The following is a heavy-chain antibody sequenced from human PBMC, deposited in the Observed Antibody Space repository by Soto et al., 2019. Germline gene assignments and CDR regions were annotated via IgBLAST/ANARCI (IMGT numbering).Heavy chain of an antibody. V-gene: IGHV1-2*02. D-gene: IGHD4-17*01. CDR1: GYTFTGYY. J-gene: IGHJ4*02. Sequence: QVQLVQSGAEVKKPGASVKVSCKASGYTFTGYYMHWVRQAPGQGLEWMGWINPNSGGTNYAQKFEGRVRMRGDTSISTAYMELSRLRSDDTAVYYCARDLETTVPFDYWGQGTLVTVSS. CDR3: ARDLETTVPFDY. CDR2: INPNSGGT.